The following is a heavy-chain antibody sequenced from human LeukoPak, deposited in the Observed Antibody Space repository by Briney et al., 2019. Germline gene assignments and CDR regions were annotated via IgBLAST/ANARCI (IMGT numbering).Heavy chain of an antibody. Sequence: GGSLRLSCAASGFTFSSYAMHWVRQAPGKGLEWVAVISYDGSNKYYADSVKGRFTISRDNSKNTLYLQMNSLRAEDTAVYYCASGPRMDMHLVYWGQGTLVTVSS. J-gene: IGHJ4*02. CDR1: GFTFSSYA. CDR2: ISYDGSNK. V-gene: IGHV3-30*04. D-gene: IGHD6-13*01. CDR3: ASGPRMDMHLVY.